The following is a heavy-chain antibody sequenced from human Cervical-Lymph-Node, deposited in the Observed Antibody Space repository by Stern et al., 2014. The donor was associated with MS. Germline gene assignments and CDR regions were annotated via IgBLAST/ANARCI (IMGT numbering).Heavy chain of an antibody. CDR1: GFTFRYSN. D-gene: IGHD4-23*01. V-gene: IGHV3-48*01. CDR2: ISPSGSDI. CDR3: ARPLRNSRKDC. J-gene: IGHJ4*02. Sequence: QLVQSGGGLVQPGGSLRLSCAASGFTFRYSNMNWVRQAPGKGLEWISYISPSGSDIHYADSVKGRFTISRDNANNSLFLQMNSLRVEDTAVYYCARPLRNSRKDCWGQGTLVIVSS.